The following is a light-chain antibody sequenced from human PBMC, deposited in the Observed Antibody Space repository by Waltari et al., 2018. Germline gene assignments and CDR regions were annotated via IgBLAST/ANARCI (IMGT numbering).Light chain of an antibody. CDR1: QDITNH. CDR2: GAS. V-gene: IGKV1-17*03. Sequence: DMQMTQSPSAMSASVGDRVTITCRASQDITNHLAWFQQKPGKAPKRLIYGASSLQSGVPSRCSGSGSGTEFTLTISGLQPEDFGSYYCLQYFKYPVAFGGGTKVEIK. CDR3: LQYFKYPVA. J-gene: IGKJ4*01.